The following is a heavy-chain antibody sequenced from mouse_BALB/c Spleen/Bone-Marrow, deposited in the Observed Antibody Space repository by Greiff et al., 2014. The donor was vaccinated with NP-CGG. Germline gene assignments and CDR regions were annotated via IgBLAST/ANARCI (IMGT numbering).Heavy chain of an antibody. CDR2: IDPANGDI. J-gene: IGHJ3*01. D-gene: IGHD2-1*01. V-gene: IGHV14-3*02. CDR3: ARGGNYGWFAY. CDR1: GFNIKDTY. Sequence: EVKLQESGAEFVKPGASVKLSCTASGFNIKDTYMHWVKQRPEQGLEWIGRIDPANGDIIYDPKFQGKATITADTSSNTAYLQLSSLTSEDTAVYYCARGGNYGWFAYWGQGTLVTVSA.